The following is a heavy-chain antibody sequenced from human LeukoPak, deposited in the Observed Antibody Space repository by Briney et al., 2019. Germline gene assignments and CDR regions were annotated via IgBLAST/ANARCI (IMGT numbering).Heavy chain of an antibody. CDR3: ARAHLKRGNDY. CDR1: GGSISSYY. CDR2: IYYSWST. Sequence: SETLSLTCTVSGGSISSYYWSWLRQPPGKGLEWIGYIYYSWSTNYNPSLKSRVTISVDTSKNQFSLKLSSVTAADTAVYYCARAHLKRGNDYWGQGTLVTVSS. V-gene: IGHV4-59*01. D-gene: IGHD3-10*01. J-gene: IGHJ4*02.